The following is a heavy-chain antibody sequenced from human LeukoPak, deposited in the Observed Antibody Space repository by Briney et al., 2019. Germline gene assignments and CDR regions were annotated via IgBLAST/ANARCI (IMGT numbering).Heavy chain of an antibody. J-gene: IGHJ4*02. CDR1: GFTFSSYG. CDR3: ARDQSWIGPLDY. CDR2: IWYDGSNK. Sequence: GRSLRLSRAASGFTFSSYGMHWVRQAPGKGLEWVAVIWYDGSNKYYADSVKGRFTISRDNSKNTLYLQMNSLRAEDTAVYYCARDQSWIGPLDYWGQGTLVTVSS. D-gene: IGHD1-1*01. V-gene: IGHV3-33*01.